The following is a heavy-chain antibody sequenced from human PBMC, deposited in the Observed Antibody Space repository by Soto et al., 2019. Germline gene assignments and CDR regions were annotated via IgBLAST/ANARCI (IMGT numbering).Heavy chain of an antibody. J-gene: IGHJ4*02. V-gene: IGHV1-8*01. CDR1: GDTFTKYD. D-gene: IGHD6-25*01. CDR2: MNPNNGYT. Sequence: QVQLVQSGAEVKKPGASVKVSCKASGDTFTKYDINRVRQAPGQGLEWMGWMNPNNGYTGYAQKFRGRVTMTRDTSISTAYMELSSLTSEDTAVYYCARRKERSGPNYFDYWGQGTLVTVSS. CDR3: ARRKERSGPNYFDY.